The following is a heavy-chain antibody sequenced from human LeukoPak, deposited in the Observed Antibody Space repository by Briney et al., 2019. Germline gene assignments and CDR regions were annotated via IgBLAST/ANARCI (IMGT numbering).Heavy chain of an antibody. J-gene: IGHJ5*02. CDR2: IKQDGSEK. V-gene: IGHV3-7*03. CDR1: GFTFSSYW. CDR3: ASAYGSGNYWFDP. Sequence: GGSLRLSCAASGFTFSSYWMSWVRQAPGKGLEWVANIKQDGSEKYYVDSVKGRFTISRDNAQNSLYLQMNSLRAEDTAVYYCASAYGSGNYWFDPWGQGTLVTVSS. D-gene: IGHD3-10*01.